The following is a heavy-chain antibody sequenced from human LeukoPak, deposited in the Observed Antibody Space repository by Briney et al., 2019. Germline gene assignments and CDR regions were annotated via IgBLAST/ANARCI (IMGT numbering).Heavy chain of an antibody. CDR1: GGSISSGGYY. D-gene: IGHD4-17*01. CDR2: IYYSGST. Sequence: SETQSLTCTVSGGSISSGGYYWSWIRQHPGKGLEWIGYIYYSGSTYYNPSLKSRVTISVDTSKNQFSLRLSSVTAADTAVYYCAGYGDYVLNYWGQGTLVTVSS. J-gene: IGHJ4*02. V-gene: IGHV4-30-4*08. CDR3: AGYGDYVLNY.